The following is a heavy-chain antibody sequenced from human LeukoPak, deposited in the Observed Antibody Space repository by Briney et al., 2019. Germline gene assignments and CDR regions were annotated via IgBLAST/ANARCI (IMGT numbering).Heavy chain of an antibody. Sequence: GASLRLSCAASGFTFSNYAMSWVRQAPGKGLEWVSAILGSGGSTYYADSVKGRFTVSRDNSKSTLYLQMNSLRAEDTALYYCAKWGDYDVLTGYYVPDYWGRGTLVTVSS. CDR1: GFTFSNYA. CDR2: ILGSGGST. CDR3: AKWGDYDVLTGYYVPDY. D-gene: IGHD3-9*01. V-gene: IGHV3-23*01. J-gene: IGHJ4*02.